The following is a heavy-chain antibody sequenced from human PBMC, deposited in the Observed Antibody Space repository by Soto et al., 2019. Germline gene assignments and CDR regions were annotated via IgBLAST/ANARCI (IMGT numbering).Heavy chain of an antibody. D-gene: IGHD3-9*01. Sequence: PSETLSLTCTVSGGSISSSSYYWGWIRQPPGKGLEWIGSIYYSGSTYYNPSLKSRVTISVDTSKNQFSLKLSSVTAADTAVYYCARRLRYFDWVRVYGMDVWGQGTTVTVSS. V-gene: IGHV4-39*01. CDR2: IYYSGST. CDR1: GGSISSSSYY. J-gene: IGHJ6*02. CDR3: ARRLRYFDWVRVYGMDV.